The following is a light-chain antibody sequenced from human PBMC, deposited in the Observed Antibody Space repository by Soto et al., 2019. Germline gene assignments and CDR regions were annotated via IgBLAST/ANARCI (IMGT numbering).Light chain of an antibody. J-gene: IGKJ2*01. Sequence: EIVLTQSPATLSLSPGERATLSCRASQSISTNLAWYQQKPGQAPRLLIYDACNRATGIPDRFSGRESGTDFTLTITTLEPEDSAVYFCQQYASSPYTFGQGTKVDIK. CDR2: DAC. CDR1: QSISTN. CDR3: QQYASSPYT. V-gene: IGKV3-20*01.